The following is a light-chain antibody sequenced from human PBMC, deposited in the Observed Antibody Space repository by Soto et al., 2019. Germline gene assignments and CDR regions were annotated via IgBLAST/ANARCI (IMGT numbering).Light chain of an antibody. CDR1: QDVSSAS. CDR3: QHYTSSLWT. Sequence: EIVLTQSPGTLSLSPGERATLSCRASQDVSSASLAWYQQKPGQAPRLLIYGAASRATGIPDRFSGSGSGTDSSLTISRLEPEDFAVYYCQHYTSSLWTFGQGTKVDIK. V-gene: IGKV3-20*01. J-gene: IGKJ1*01. CDR2: GAA.